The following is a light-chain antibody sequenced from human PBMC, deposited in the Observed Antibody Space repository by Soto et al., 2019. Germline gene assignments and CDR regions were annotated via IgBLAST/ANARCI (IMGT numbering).Light chain of an antibody. CDR3: QVWDSSTAVV. CDR1: HIGSKN. J-gene: IGLJ2*01. CDR2: RDI. V-gene: IGLV3-9*01. Sequence: SYELTQPLSVSVALGQTARITCGGNHIGSKNVHWYQQKPGQAPVLVIYRDISRPSGIPDRFSGSNSGNTATLTISRAQAGDEADYYCQVWDSSTAVVFGGGTKLTVL.